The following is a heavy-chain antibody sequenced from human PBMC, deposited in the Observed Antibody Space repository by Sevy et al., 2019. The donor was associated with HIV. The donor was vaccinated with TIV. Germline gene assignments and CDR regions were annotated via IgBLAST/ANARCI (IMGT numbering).Heavy chain of an antibody. Sequence: GGSLRLSCAASGFTFNNYWMSWVRQAPGKGLEWVANIKQDGSEKYYVDSVKGRFTISRDNSQNSLFLQMNTLRAEDTAVYYCAREGSPYDTYYYYYGMDVWGQGTTVTVSS. CDR1: GFTFNNYW. J-gene: IGHJ6*02. CDR2: IKQDGSEK. V-gene: IGHV3-7*01. D-gene: IGHD5-12*01. CDR3: AREGSPYDTYYYYYGMDV.